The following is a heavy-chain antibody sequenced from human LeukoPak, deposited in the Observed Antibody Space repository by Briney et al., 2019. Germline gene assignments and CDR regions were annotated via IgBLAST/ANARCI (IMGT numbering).Heavy chain of an antibody. CDR2: ISGSGGST. D-gene: IGHD2-8*01. CDR3: ARYCTNGVCYSGANFDY. V-gene: IGHV3-23*01. CDR1: GFTFSDNY. Sequence: GGSLRLSCAASGFTFSDNYMNWVRQAPGKGLEWVSAISGSGGSTYYADSVKGRFTISRDNSKNTLYLQMNSLRAEDTAVYYCARYCTNGVCYSGANFDYWGQGTLVTVSS. J-gene: IGHJ4*02.